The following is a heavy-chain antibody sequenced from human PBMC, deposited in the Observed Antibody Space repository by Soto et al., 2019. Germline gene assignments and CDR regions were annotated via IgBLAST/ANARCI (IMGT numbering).Heavy chain of an antibody. CDR2: MNPNSGNT. CDR1: GYTLTSYD. J-gene: IGHJ6*03. CDR3: AREYQLLPYYYYYYMDV. Sequence: ASVKVSCKASGYTLTSYDINWVRQATGQGLEWMGWMNPNSGNTGYAQKFQGRVTMTRNTSISTAYMELSSLRSEDTAVYYCAREYQLLPYYYYYYMDVWGKGTTVTVSS. V-gene: IGHV1-8*01. D-gene: IGHD2-2*01.